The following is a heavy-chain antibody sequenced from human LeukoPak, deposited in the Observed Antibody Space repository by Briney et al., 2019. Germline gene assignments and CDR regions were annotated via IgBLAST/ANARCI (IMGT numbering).Heavy chain of an antibody. CDR3: ARVDYDSSGLDY. V-gene: IGHV4-34*01. J-gene: IGHJ4*02. D-gene: IGHD3-22*01. Sequence: SETLSLTCAVYGGSFSGYYWSWIRQPPGKGLEWIGEIYHSGSTNYNPSLKSRVTISVDKSKNQFSLKLSSVTAADTAVYYCARVDYDSSGLDYWGQGTLVTVSS. CDR1: GGSFSGYY. CDR2: IYHSGST.